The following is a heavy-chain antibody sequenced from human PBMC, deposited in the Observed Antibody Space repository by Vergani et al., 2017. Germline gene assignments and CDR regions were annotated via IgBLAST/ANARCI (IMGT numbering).Heavy chain of an antibody. CDR1: GFTFSSYE. D-gene: IGHD5-18*01. CDR2: ISSSGNTM. Sequence: EVQLVESGGGLVQPGGSLRLSCAASGFTFSSYEMNWVRQAPGKGLEWVSYISSSGNTMYYADSVKGRFTISRDNAKNSLYLQMNSLRDEDTAVYYCASGLDTAMVTLWNYWGQGTLVTVSS. CDR3: ASGLDTAMVTLWNY. J-gene: IGHJ4*02. V-gene: IGHV3-48*03.